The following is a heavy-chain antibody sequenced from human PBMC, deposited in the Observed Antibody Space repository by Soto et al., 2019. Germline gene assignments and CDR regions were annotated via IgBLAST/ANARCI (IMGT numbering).Heavy chain of an antibody. CDR2: IKQDGSEK. V-gene: IGHV3-7*01. D-gene: IGHD1-1*01. CDR1: GFSFRDYW. CDR3: ARGKDGRRAGTYYFDMDV. J-gene: IGHJ6*03. Sequence: EEHLVESGGGLVQPGGSLRLSCAASGFSFRDYWMTWVRQAPGEGLDWVANIKQDGSEKYYLDSLKGRFTISRDNAKNSVYLLMNSLRAEDTAVYYCARGKDGRRAGTYYFDMDVWGKGTTVTVSS.